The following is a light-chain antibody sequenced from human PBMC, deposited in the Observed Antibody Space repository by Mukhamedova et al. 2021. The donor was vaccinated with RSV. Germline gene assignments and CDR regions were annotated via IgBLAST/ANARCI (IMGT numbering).Light chain of an antibody. CDR2: GAS. J-gene: IGKJ1*01. Sequence: WYQRRVHGKAPKLLIYGASSLVSGVPSRFSGSGSETDFTLTISSLQLEDFTTYYCQQSFNSLRWTFGQGTRV. CDR3: QQSFNSLRWT. V-gene: IGKV1-39*01.